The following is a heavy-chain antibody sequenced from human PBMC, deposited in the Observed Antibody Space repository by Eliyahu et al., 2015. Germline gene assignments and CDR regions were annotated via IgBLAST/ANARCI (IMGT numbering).Heavy chain of an antibody. CDR3: ARDLGAYKRAFDY. V-gene: IGHV3-53*01. Sequence: EVQLVXSGGGLIQPGGSLRLSCAASGLSVSSSYMSWVRQAPGKGLEWRSVMYNGGAPYYADSVKGRFTISRDSSKNTLYLQMNSLRADDTAVYYCARDLGAYKRAFDYWGQGTLVTVSS. J-gene: IGHJ4*02. CDR1: GLSVSSSY. CDR2: MYNGGAP. D-gene: IGHD3-16*01.